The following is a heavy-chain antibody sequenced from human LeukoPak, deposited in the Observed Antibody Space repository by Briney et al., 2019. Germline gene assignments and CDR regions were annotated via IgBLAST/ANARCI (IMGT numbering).Heavy chain of an antibody. D-gene: IGHD3-22*01. CDR2: IKQDGSEK. V-gene: IGHV3-7*04. J-gene: IGHJ4*02. CDR1: GFTFSSYW. CDR3: ARDYYDSSGYPMGYFDY. Sequence: PGGSLRLSCAASGFTFSSYWMSWVRQAPGKGLEWVANIKQDGSEKYYVDSVKGRLTISRDNAKNSLYLQMNSLRAEDTAVYYCARDYYDSSGYPMGYFDYWGQGTLVTVSS.